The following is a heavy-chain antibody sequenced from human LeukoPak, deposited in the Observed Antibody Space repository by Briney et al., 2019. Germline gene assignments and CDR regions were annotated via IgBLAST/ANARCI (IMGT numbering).Heavy chain of an antibody. Sequence: SVKVSCKASGGTFSSDASSWVRQAPGQGLEWMGRIIPIFGTANYAQKFQGRVTITTDESTSTAYMELSSLRSEDTAVYYCARGEFEPNLFDYWGQGTLVTVSS. CDR1: GGTFSSDA. V-gene: IGHV1-69*05. CDR2: IIPIFGTA. D-gene: IGHD1-14*01. CDR3: ARGEFEPNLFDY. J-gene: IGHJ4*02.